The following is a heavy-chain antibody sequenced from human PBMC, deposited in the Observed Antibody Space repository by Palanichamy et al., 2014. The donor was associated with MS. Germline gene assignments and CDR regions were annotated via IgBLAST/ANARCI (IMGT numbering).Heavy chain of an antibody. J-gene: IGHJ3*02. CDR3: VRGLNGFDI. Sequence: EVQLVESGGGLVQPGESLRLSCAASGVTLSDYHMDWVRQAPGKGLEWLGRTRNKANSYTTQYAASVKGRFTIPRDDSKNSLYLQMNGLKTEDSAVYYCVRGLNGFDIWGQGTMVTVSS. CDR1: GVTLSDYH. CDR2: TRNKANSYTT. V-gene: IGHV3-72*01.